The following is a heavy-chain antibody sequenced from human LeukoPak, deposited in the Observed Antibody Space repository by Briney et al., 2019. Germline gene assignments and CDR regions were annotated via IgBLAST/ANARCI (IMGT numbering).Heavy chain of an antibody. CDR1: GFTFSSYS. J-gene: IGHJ6*03. CDR3: ARGGRYYMDV. Sequence: GGSLRLSCAASGFTFSSYSMNWVRQAPGKGLEWVSYISSSSTIYYADSVKGRFTISRDNAKNSLYLQMNSLRAEDTAVYYCARGGRYYMDVWGKGTTVTVSS. V-gene: IGHV3-48*04. CDR2: ISSSSTI.